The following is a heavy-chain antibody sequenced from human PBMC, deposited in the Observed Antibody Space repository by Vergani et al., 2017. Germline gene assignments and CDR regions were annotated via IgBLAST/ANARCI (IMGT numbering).Heavy chain of an antibody. J-gene: IGHJ4*02. CDR1: GGSISSSSYY. CDR2: IYYSGST. Sequence: QLQLQESGPGLVKPSETLSLTCTVSGGSISSSSYYWGWIRQPPGKGLEWIGSIYYSGSTYYNPSLKSRVTISVDTSKNQFSLKLSSVTAADTAVYYCAGSKRYWSSTSCQPFDYWGQGTLVTVSS. D-gene: IGHD2-2*01. CDR3: AGSKRYWSSTSCQPFDY. V-gene: IGHV4-39*01.